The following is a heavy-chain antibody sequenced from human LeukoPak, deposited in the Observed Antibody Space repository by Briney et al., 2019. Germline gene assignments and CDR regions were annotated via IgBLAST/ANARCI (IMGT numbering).Heavy chain of an antibody. Sequence: TGGSLRLSCAASGFTFDDYGMSWVRQVPGKGLEWVSYISGSGTTIYYADSVKGRFTISRDNAKNSLYLQMNSLRAEDTAVYYCARVGGSYWTDYWGQGTLVTVSS. CDR1: GFTFDDYG. D-gene: IGHD1-26*01. V-gene: IGHV3-11*04. CDR2: ISGSGTTI. CDR3: ARVGGSYWTDY. J-gene: IGHJ4*02.